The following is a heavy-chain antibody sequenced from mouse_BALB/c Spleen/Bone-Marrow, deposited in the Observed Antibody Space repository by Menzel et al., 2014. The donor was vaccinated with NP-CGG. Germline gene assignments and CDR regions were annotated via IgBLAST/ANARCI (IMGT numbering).Heavy chain of an antibody. CDR2: ISYSGST. CDR3: ARWTTVVAKDWYFDV. Sequence: EVQLQQSGPGLVKPSQSLSLTCTVTGYSITSDYAWNWIRQLPGNQLEWVGYISYSGSTSYNPSLKSRISITRDTSKNQFFLQSNSVTTEDTATYFCARWTTVVAKDWYFDVWGAGTTVTVSS. V-gene: IGHV3-2*02. J-gene: IGHJ1*01. D-gene: IGHD1-1*01. CDR1: GYSITSDYA.